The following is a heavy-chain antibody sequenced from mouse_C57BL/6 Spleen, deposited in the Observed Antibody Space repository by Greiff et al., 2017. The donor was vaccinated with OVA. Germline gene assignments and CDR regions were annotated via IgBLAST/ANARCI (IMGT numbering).Heavy chain of an antibody. Sequence: VQLQESGAELVKPGASVKLSCKASGYTFTEYTIHWVKQRSGQGLEWIGWFYPGSGSIKYNEKFKDKATLTADKSSSTVYMELSRLTSEDSAVYFCARHPITTVVATPYAMDYWGQGTSVTVSS. J-gene: IGHJ4*01. CDR1: GYTFTEYT. D-gene: IGHD1-1*01. CDR3: ARHPITTVVATPYAMDY. V-gene: IGHV1-62-2*01. CDR2: FYPGSGSI.